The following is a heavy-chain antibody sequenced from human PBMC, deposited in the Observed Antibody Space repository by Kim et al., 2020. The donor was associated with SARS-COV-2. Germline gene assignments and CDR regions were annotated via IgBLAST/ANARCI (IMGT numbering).Heavy chain of an antibody. CDR1: GYTFTSYG. CDR3: ARGAYQPLSLFTDYYYGMDV. V-gene: IGHV1-18*04. D-gene: IGHD2-2*01. CDR2: ISAYNGNT. Sequence: ASVKVSCKASGYTFTSYGISWVRQAPGQGLEWMGWISAYNGNTNYAQKLQGRVTMTTDTSTSTAYMELRSLRSDDTAVYYCARGAYQPLSLFTDYYYGMDVWGQGTTVTVSS. J-gene: IGHJ6*02.